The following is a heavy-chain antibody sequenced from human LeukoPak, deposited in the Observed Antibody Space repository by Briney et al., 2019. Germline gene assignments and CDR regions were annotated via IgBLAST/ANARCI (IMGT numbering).Heavy chain of an antibody. J-gene: IGHJ4*02. CDR1: GYTFTVYY. CDR3: ARINSSRWYDF. CDR2: INPNIGDT. D-gene: IGHD6-13*01. Sequence: ASVKVSCKASGYTFTVYYMHWVRQAPGQGLEWMGWINPNIGDTNYAQKFQGRVTMTRDTSISTAYMELSRLRFGDTAVYYCARINSSRWYDFWGQGTLVTVSS. V-gene: IGHV1-2*02.